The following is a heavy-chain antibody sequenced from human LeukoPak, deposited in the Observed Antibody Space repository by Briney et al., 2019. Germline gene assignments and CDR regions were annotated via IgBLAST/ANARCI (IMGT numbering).Heavy chain of an antibody. V-gene: IGHV3-15*01. CDR1: GFTFSSYA. J-gene: IGHJ5*02. Sequence: GGSLRLSCSASGFTFSSYAMHWVRQAPGKGLEWVGRIKSKTDGGTTDYAAPVKGRFTISRDDSKNTLYLQMNSLKIEDTGVYYCTTDWIGAVAGIPWGQGTLVTVSS. D-gene: IGHD6-19*01. CDR3: TTDWIGAVAGIP. CDR2: IKSKTDGGTT.